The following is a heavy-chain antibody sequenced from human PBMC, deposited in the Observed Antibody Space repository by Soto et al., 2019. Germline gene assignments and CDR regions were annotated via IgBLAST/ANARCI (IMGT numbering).Heavy chain of an antibody. V-gene: IGHV3-30-3*01. D-gene: IGHD3-10*01. CDR1: GFTFSRYA. CDR3: ARGDLVGGVVDYYNMDV. J-gene: IGHJ6*02. CDR2: TSYDGSTK. Sequence: GGSLRLSCAASGFTFSRYAMHWVRQAPGKGLEWVALTSYDGSTKYYADSLKGRFTISRDNSKNTLYLQMNSLRAEDTAVYCCARGDLVGGVVDYYNMDVWGQGTTVTVS.